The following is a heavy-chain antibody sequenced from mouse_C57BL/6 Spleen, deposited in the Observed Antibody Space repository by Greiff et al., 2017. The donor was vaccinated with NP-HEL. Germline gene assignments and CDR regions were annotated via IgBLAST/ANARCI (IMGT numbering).Heavy chain of an antibody. CDR1: GYTFTSYW. J-gene: IGHJ2*01. Sequence: QVQLQQPGAELVRPGSSVKLSCKASGYTFTSYWMDWVKQRPGQGLEWIGNIYPSDSETHYNQKFKDKATLTVDKSSSTAYMQLSSLTSEDSAVYYCARRGGANCDYWGQGTTLTVSS. CDR3: ARRGGANCDY. V-gene: IGHV1-61*01. CDR2: IYPSDSET. D-gene: IGHD4-1*01.